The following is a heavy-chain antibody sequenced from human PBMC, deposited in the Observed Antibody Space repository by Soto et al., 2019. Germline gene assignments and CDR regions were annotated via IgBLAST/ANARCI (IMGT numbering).Heavy chain of an antibody. D-gene: IGHD3-22*01. Sequence: QVQLVQSGAEVKKPGSSVKVSCKASGGTFSSYAISWVRQAPGQGLEWMGGIIPIFGAADYAQKFQGRVTISADESTSTVYLELSSLTSEDTAAYYCGRGRESSGYHGMDVWGQGTTVSVSS. CDR3: GRGRESSGYHGMDV. CDR1: GGTFSSYA. V-gene: IGHV1-69*01. J-gene: IGHJ6*02. CDR2: IIPIFGAA.